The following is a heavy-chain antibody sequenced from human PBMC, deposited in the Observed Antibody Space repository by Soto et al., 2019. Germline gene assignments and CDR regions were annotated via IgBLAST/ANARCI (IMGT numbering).Heavy chain of an antibody. CDR2: IYYSGST. D-gene: IGHD2-21*02. CDR1: GGSISSYY. V-gene: IGHV4-59*08. Sequence: SETLSLTCTVSGGSISSYYWSWIRQPPGKGLEWIGYIYYSGSTNYNPSLKSRVTISVDTSKNQFSLKLSSVTAADTAVYYCASSICGGDCPIFDYWGQGTLVTVSS. J-gene: IGHJ4*02. CDR3: ASSICGGDCPIFDY.